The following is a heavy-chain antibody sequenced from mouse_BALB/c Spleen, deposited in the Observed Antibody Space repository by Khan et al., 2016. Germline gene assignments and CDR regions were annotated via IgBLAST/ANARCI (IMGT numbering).Heavy chain of an antibody. CDR1: GYTFTNYG. CDR3: AESYYGWFSFDY. D-gene: IGHD1-1*01. Sequence: QIQLVQSGPELKKPGETVKISCKASGYTFTNYGMNWVKQAPGKGLKWMGWINTRTGVTTYAEEFKGRSALSLDTSSSTAYLQLNNLKTEDTATYFCAESYYGWFSFDYWGHGALVTVSA. V-gene: IGHV9-3*02. CDR2: INTRTGVT. J-gene: IGHJ3*01.